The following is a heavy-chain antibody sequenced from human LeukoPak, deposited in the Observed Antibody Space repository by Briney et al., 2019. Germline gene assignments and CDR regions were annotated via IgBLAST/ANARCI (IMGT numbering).Heavy chain of an antibody. CDR2: ISAYNGNT. J-gene: IGHJ4*02. CDR1: GGTFSSYG. D-gene: IGHD6-19*01. V-gene: IGHV1-18*01. CDR3: ARDLDHIAVAGTMAGGDY. Sequence: ASVKVSCKASGGTFSSYGISWVRQAPGQGLEWMGWISAYNGNTNYAQKLQGRVTMTTDTSTSTAYMELRSLRSDDTAVYYCARDLDHIAVAGTMAGGDYWGQGTLVTVSS.